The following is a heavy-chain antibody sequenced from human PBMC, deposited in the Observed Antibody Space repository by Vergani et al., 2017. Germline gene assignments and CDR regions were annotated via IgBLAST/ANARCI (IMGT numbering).Heavy chain of an antibody. Sequence: QVQLVQSGAEVKKPGASVKVSCKASGYTFTGYYIHWVRQAPGQGLEGMGWINPNSGGTNYAQKFQGRVTMTRETSISTAYMELSRLRSDDTAVYYCARDRLGIEDPRFDYWGQGTLVTVYS. D-gene: IGHD7-27*01. CDR2: INPNSGGT. V-gene: IGHV1-2*02. CDR3: ARDRLGIEDPRFDY. J-gene: IGHJ4*02. CDR1: GYTFTGYY.